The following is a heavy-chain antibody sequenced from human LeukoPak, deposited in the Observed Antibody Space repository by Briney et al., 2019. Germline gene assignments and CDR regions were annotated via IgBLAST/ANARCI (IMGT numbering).Heavy chain of an antibody. CDR1: GVSISTSTYY. CDR2: LVYSGSA. CDR3: ARHFMVAGYWSVYYDAFDI. Sequence: PSETLSLTCNVSGVSISTSTYYWGWIRQPPGKGLEWIGSLVYSGSAYYNPSLKSRVTISVDASKNQFSLNLSAVSAADTAMYYCARHFMVAGYWSVYYDAFDIWGQGTMVAVSS. J-gene: IGHJ3*02. D-gene: IGHD3-3*01. V-gene: IGHV4-39*01.